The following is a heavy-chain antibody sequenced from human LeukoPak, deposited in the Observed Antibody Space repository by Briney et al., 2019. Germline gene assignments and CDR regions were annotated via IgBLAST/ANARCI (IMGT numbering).Heavy chain of an antibody. J-gene: IGHJ5*02. D-gene: IGHD2-2*01. CDR2: IKSKTDGGTT. V-gene: IGHV3-15*01. CDR3: TTAPFVVVPAAWVRWFDP. CDR1: GFTFSNAR. Sequence: PGGSLILSCEASGFTFSNARLSWVRQAPGQGLDLLGRIKSKTDGGTTDYAARVKSRFTISRDDSKNTLYLQMNSLKTEDTAVYYCTTAPFVVVPAAWVRWFDPWGQGTLVTVSS.